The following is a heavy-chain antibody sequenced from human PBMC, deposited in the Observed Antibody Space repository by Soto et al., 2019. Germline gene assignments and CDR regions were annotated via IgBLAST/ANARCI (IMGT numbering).Heavy chain of an antibody. CDR2: ISYGGSDM. Sequence: QVHLVESGGDVVQPGRSLRLSCAASGFSFSSYAIHWVRQAPGKGLEWVAVISYGGSDMYYGDSVKGQFTISRNNSNNTPELQMNSLRPDGTSLFYWGKDPRGIVGAGAWLDSWGQGTLVIVSS. CDR1: GFSFSSYA. J-gene: IGHJ4*02. CDR3: GKDPRGIVGAGAWLDS. D-gene: IGHD1-26*01. V-gene: IGHV3-30*18.